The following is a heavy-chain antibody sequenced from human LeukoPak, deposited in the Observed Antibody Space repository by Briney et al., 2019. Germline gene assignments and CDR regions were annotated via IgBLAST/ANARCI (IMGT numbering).Heavy chain of an antibody. CDR1: GFPFSSYA. V-gene: IGHV3-23*01. Sequence: GGSLRLSCALSGFPFSSYAMSWVRQAPGKGLEWVSAISGSGGSTYYADSVKGRFTISRDNSKNTLYLQMNSLRAEDTAVYSCAKAPTSMVNSYFDYWGQGTLVTVSS. D-gene: IGHD5-18*01. CDR2: ISGSGGST. CDR3: AKAPTSMVNSYFDY. J-gene: IGHJ4*02.